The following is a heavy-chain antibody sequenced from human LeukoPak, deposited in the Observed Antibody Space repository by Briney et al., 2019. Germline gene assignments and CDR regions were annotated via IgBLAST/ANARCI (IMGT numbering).Heavy chain of an antibody. D-gene: IGHD2-15*01. CDR1: GGSFSGYY. Sequence: SETLSLTCAVYGGSFSGYYWSWIRQPPGKGLEWIGEINHSGSTNYNPSLESRVTISVDTSKNQFSLKLSSVTAADTAVYYCARGYCSGGSCYRYWGQGTLVTVSS. CDR3: ARGYCSGGSCYRY. V-gene: IGHV4-34*01. CDR2: INHSGST. J-gene: IGHJ4*02.